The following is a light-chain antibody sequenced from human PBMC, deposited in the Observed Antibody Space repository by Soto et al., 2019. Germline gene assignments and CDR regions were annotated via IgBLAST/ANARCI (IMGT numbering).Light chain of an antibody. V-gene: IGLV4-60*02. Sequence: QLVLTQSSSASASLGSSVKLTCTLSSGHSTYNIAWHQQQPGKAPRYLMKLEGSGSYNKGSGIPDRFSGSSSGADRYLTISNLQFEDEADYYCETWDTNVVVFGGGTKLTVL. J-gene: IGLJ2*01. CDR3: ETWDTNVVV. CDR2: LEGSGSY. CDR1: SGHSTYN.